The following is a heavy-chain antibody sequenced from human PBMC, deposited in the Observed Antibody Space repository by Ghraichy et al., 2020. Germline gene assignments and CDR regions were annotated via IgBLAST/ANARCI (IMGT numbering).Heavy chain of an antibody. CDR1: GFIFSSYW. CDR2: INQDESEK. Sequence: GGSLRLSCGASGFIFSSYWMSWVRQAPGKGLEWVANINQDESEKYYVDSVKGRFTISRDNAKNSVYLQMNSLRAEDTAVYYCARENGYYGDYFDYWGQGTLPPVP. V-gene: IGHV3-7*03. J-gene: IGHJ4*02. CDR3: ARENGYYGDYFDY. D-gene: IGHD4-17*01.